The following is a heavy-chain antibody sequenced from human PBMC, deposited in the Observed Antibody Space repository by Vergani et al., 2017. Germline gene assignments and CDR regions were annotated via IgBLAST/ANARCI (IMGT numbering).Heavy chain of an antibody. CDR2: INTNSGGT. D-gene: IGHD6-19*01. CDR3: ASLLLPLAGRYGMDF. J-gene: IGHJ6*02. CDR1: GYTFSGYY. Sequence: QVQLVQSGAEVEKPGASVKVSCKGSGYTFSGYYIQWVRQAPGQGLEWMGWINTNSGGTNYAQKFQGRVIMTRDTSISTDYMELTRLTSDDTAIYYCASLLLPLAGRYGMDFWGQGTTVTVSS. V-gene: IGHV1-2*02.